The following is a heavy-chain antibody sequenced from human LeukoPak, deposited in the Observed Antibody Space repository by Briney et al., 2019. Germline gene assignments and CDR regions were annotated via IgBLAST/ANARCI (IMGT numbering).Heavy chain of an antibody. D-gene: IGHD3-3*01. CDR1: GGTFTSYA. Sequence: SVKVSCKASGGTFTSYAISWVRQAPGQGLEWMGGIIPIFGTANYAQKFQGRVTITADESTSTAYMELSSLRSEDTAVYYCARDRGGLEWLLYRSGWFDPWGQGTLVTVSS. CDR2: IIPIFGTA. V-gene: IGHV1-69*13. CDR3: ARDRGGLEWLLYRSGWFDP. J-gene: IGHJ5*02.